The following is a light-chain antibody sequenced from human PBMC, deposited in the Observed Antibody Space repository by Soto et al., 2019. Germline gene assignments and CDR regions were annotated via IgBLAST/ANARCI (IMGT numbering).Light chain of an antibody. J-gene: IGLJ2*01. CDR2: DVG. CDR3: SSSTNINVI. Sequence: QSALTQPASVSGSPGQSITISCTGTSSDVGSYNYVSWYQHHPGKAPKLIIYDVGNRPSGISNRFSGSKSGNTASLTISGLQAEDEAEYYCSSSTNINVIFGGGTKVTVL. V-gene: IGLV2-14*01. CDR1: SSDVGSYNY.